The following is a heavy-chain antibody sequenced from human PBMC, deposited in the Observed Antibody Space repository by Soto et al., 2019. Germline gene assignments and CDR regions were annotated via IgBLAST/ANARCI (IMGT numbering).Heavy chain of an antibody. Sequence: QVQLKESGPGLVKPSRTPSSTFAIPGDPSLIYYPPGNGIRRSQSRALDGLGGTYYRSQWRPQGRHDYAVSVSSRITITSDTAKNQFSLQLNSVSPDDTAVYYCAREGGSSDSRWKNAFDIWGQGTMVTVS. CDR3: AREGGSSDSRWKNAFDI. V-gene: IGHV6-1*01. D-gene: IGHD6-13*01. CDR1: GDPSLIYYPP. CDR2: TYYRSQWRPQGRH. J-gene: IGHJ3*02.